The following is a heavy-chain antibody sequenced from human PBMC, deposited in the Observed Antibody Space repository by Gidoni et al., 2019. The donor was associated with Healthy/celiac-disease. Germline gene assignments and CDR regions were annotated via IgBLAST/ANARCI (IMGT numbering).Heavy chain of an antibody. CDR3: ARVVMDTAMWSSYYFDY. CDR1: GYTFTSYA. CDR2: INAGNGNT. V-gene: IGHV1-3*01. J-gene: IGHJ4*02. D-gene: IGHD5-18*01. Sequence: QVQLVQSGAEVKKPGASVKVSCKASGYTFTSYAMHWVRQAPGQRFEWMGWINAGNGNTKYSQKFQGRVTITRDTSASTAYMELSSLRSEDTAVYYCARVVMDTAMWSSYYFDYWGQGTLVTVSS.